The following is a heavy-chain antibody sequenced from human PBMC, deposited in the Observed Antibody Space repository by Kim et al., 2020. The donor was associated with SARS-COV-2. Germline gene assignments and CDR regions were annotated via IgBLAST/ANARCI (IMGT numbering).Heavy chain of an antibody. J-gene: IGHJ4*02. CDR2: FDPEDGET. D-gene: IGHD6-13*01. CDR1: GYTLTELS. Sequence: ASVKVSCKVSGYTLTELSMHWVRQAPGKGLEWMGGFDPEDGETIYAQKFQGRVTMTEDTSTDTAYMELSSLRSEDTAVYYCATDSIAAAGTSYYFDYWGQGTLVTVSS. CDR3: ATDSIAAAGTSYYFDY. V-gene: IGHV1-24*01.